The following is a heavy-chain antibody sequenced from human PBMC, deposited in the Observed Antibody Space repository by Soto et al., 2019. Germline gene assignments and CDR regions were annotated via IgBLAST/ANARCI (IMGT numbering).Heavy chain of an antibody. CDR3: ARHNWLAPFDY. CDR2: IHSSGIT. Sequence: PSETLSLPCTVSGGSISNYYWSWIRQPPGKGLEWIGYIHSSGITDYNPSLKSRVTMSVDTSKKHFSLKLSSVTAADTAVYYCARHNWLAPFDYWGQGSLVTVSS. V-gene: IGHV4-59*08. J-gene: IGHJ4*02. D-gene: IGHD1-1*01. CDR1: GGSISNYY.